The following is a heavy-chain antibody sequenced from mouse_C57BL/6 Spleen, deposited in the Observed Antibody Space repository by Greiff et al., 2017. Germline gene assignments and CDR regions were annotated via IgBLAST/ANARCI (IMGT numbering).Heavy chain of an antibody. J-gene: IGHJ4*01. CDR1: GYTFTSYW. Sequence: QVQLQQPGAELVRPGPSVKLSCTASGYTFTSYWMHWVKQRPGQGLEWIGVIDPSDSYTNYNPTFKGKAPLTVDTSSSTAYMQLSSLTSEDSAVDYYARWDYSSTPYAMDYWGQGTSVTVAS. D-gene: IGHD1-1*01. V-gene: IGHV1-59*01. CDR3: ARWDYSSTPYAMDY. CDR2: IDPSDSYT.